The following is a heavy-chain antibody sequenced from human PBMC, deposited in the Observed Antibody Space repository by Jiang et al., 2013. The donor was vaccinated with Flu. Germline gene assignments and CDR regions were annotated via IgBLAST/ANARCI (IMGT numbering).Heavy chain of an antibody. J-gene: IGHJ5*02. CDR3: ARGPPRNYGSGSAWFDP. CDR1: GYTFTTYD. D-gene: IGHD3-10*01. Sequence: GAEVKKPGASVKVSCKASGYTFTTYDLNWVRQATGQGLEWMGWMNPNSGNTGYAQKFQGRVTMTRNTSISTAYMELSGLRSEDTAIYYCARGPPRNYGSGSAWFDPWGQGTLVTVSS. V-gene: IGHV1-8*01. CDR2: MNPNSGNT.